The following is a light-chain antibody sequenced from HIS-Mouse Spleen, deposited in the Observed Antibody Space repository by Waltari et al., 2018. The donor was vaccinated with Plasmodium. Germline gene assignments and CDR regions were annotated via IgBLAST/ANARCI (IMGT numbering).Light chain of an antibody. J-gene: IGLJ2*01. Sequence: SYVLTQPPSVSVAPGKTARLTCGGNNIGIKRVHGYQQKPGQAPVLVVYDDSDRPSGIPERFSGSNSGNTATLTISRVEAGDEADYYCQVWDSSSDHVVFGGGTKLTVL. CDR3: QVWDSSSDHVV. CDR1: NIGIKR. CDR2: DDS. V-gene: IGLV3-21*03.